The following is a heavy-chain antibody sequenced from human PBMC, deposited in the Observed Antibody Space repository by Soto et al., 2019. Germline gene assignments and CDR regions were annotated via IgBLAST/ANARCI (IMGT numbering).Heavy chain of an antibody. CDR3: AKDRYDILTGYFDY. Sequence: GGSLRLSCVASGFTFSSYGMHWVRQAPGKGLEWMAIISYDGSKKYYADSVKGRFTISRDDSKNTLYLQMNSLRPEDTAVYYCAKDRYDILTGYFDYWGQGTLVTVSS. CDR1: GFTFSSYG. J-gene: IGHJ4*02. CDR2: ISYDGSKK. D-gene: IGHD3-9*01. V-gene: IGHV3-30*18.